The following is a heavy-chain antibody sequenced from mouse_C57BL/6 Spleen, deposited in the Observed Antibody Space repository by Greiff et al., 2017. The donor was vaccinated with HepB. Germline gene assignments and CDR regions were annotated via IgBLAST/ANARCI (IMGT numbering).Heavy chain of an antibody. J-gene: IGHJ3*01. CDR2: ISYDGSN. CDR1: GYSITSGYY. V-gene: IGHV3-6*01. CDR3: ARIDGYHY. Sequence: DVQLQESGPGLVKPSQSLSLTCSVTGYSITSGYYWNWIRQFPGNKLAWMGYISYDGSNNYNPSLKNRISITRDTSKNQFFLKLNSVTTEDTATYYCARIDGYHYWGQGTLVTVSA. D-gene: IGHD2-3*01.